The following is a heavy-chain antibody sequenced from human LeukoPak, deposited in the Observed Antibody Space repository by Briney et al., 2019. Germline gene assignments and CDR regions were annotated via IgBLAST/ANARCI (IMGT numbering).Heavy chain of an antibody. V-gene: IGHV3-21*06. Sequence: PGGSLRLSCAASGFTFSSYSMNWVRQAPGKGLEWVSSISSSSSYKFYADSVKGRFTISRDNAENSLFLQMNSLRAEDTAVYYCLTIVETDLDAFDIWGQGTKVTVSS. CDR1: GFTFSSYS. CDR2: ISSSSSYK. D-gene: IGHD2-21*01. J-gene: IGHJ3*02. CDR3: LTIVETDLDAFDI.